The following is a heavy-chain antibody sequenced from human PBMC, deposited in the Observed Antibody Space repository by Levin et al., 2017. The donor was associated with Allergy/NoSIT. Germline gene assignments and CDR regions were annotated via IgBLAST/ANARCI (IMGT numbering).Heavy chain of an antibody. D-gene: IGHD2-2*01. Sequence: GESLKISCAASGFTFSSYSVNWVRQAPGKGLEWVSYISSSSGTIYYADSVKSRFTISRDNAKNSLYLQMNSLRDEDTAVYYCARDCYCSSTSCYFDLDYWGQGTLVTVSS. J-gene: IGHJ4*02. CDR3: ARDCYCSSTSCYFDLDY. V-gene: IGHV3-48*02. CDR1: GFTFSSYS. CDR2: ISSSSGTI.